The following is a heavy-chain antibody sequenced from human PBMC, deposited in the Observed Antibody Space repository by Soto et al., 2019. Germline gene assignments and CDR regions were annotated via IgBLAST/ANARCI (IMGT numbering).Heavy chain of an antibody. CDR2: MTYDGSKK. V-gene: IGHV3-30*18. CDR3: AKLDTSGDMPTMTAAETA. CDR1: GFSFSAYG. Sequence: QVQLVEFGGGVVQPGGSLRLSCAASGFSFSAYGMHWVRQSPGKGLEWVAVMTYDGSKKYYLDSVKGRFTISRDNSQNTLFLQMNTLRPNDSALYYCAKLDTSGDMPTMTAAETAWGQGTLVTVS. J-gene: IGHJ5*02. D-gene: IGHD3-16*01.